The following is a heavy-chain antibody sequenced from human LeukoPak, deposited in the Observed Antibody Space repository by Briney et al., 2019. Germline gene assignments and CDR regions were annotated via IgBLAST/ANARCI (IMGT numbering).Heavy chain of an antibody. Sequence: ASGKVSCKASGYTFTSYGISWVRHAPGQGLEWMGWISAYNGNTNHAQKLQGRVTMTTDTSTSTAYMELRSLRSDDTAVYYCARRAPLSIAARPLDYWGQGTLVTVSS. J-gene: IGHJ4*02. V-gene: IGHV1-18*01. CDR1: GYTFTSYG. CDR3: ARRAPLSIAARPLDY. CDR2: ISAYNGNT. D-gene: IGHD6-6*01.